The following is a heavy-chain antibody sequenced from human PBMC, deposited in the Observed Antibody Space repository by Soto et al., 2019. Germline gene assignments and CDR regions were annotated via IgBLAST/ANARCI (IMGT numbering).Heavy chain of an antibody. D-gene: IGHD3-10*01. CDR1: GYTFTSYD. Sequence: QVQLVQSGAEVKKPGASVKVSCRASGYTFTSYDINWVRQAPGQGLECLGWMNPYNGNTGYAQKFQGRVTMTRNTSISTAYMELSNLRSEDTAVYYCARGPGDLGYLDQWGQGALVTVSS. CDR2: MNPYNGNT. V-gene: IGHV1-8*01. CDR3: ARGPGDLGYLDQ. J-gene: IGHJ4*02.